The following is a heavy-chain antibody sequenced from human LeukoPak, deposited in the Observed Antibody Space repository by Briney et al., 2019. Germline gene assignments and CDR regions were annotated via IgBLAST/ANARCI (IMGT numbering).Heavy chain of an antibody. CDR3: ATGSSGYLAD. D-gene: IGHD3-22*01. Sequence: PSETLSLTCTVSGYSISSDYCWGWIRQPPGKGLEWIGTLFNSGSTYYNPSLKSRVTILGDTSKNQFSLKVNSVTAADTAVYYCATGSSGYLADWGQGTLVTVSS. CDR2: LFNSGST. J-gene: IGHJ4*02. V-gene: IGHV4-38-2*02. CDR1: GYSISSDYC.